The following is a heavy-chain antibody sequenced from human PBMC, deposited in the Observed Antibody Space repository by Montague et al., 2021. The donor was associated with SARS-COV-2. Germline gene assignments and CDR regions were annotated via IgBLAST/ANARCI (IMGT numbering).Heavy chain of an antibody. CDR3: ARTLLLGSGSSYNYFDE. CDR1: GDPMTATSYH. CDR2: VFSTGNT. V-gene: IGHV4-39*01. Sequence: SETLSLTCAVSGDPMTATSYHWSWIHQSSGTGLEWIGIVFSTGNTYYRPSLKRRLTMSIDTSKKPFSLTLTSVTAADSAVYFCARTLLLGSGSSYNYFDEWGRGTLVTVSS. D-gene: IGHD3-10*01. J-gene: IGHJ4*02.